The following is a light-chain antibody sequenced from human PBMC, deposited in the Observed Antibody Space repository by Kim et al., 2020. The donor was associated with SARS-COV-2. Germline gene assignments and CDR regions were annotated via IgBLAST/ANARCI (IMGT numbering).Light chain of an antibody. CDR3: QQSYSTPRYT. V-gene: IGKV1-39*01. CDR1: QSLSSY. Sequence: AAVGDRVTMTCRASQSLSSYLNWYQQKPGKAPKLLIYAASSLKSGVPSRFSGSGSGTDFTLTISRLQPEDFATYYCQQSYSTPRYTFGQGTKLEI. CDR2: AAS. J-gene: IGKJ2*01.